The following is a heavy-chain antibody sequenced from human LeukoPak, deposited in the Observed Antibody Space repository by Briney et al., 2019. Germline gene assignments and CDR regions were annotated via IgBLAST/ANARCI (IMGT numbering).Heavy chain of an antibody. CDR2: IYISGST. V-gene: IGHV4-4*07. CDR1: GGSISSYY. Sequence: PSETLSLTCTVSGGSISSYYWSWIRQPAGKGLEWIGRIYISGSTNYNPSLKSRVTMSVDTSKNQFSLKLSSVTAADTAVYYCARENYDYVWGSYRPPYFDYWGQGTLVTVSS. J-gene: IGHJ4*02. D-gene: IGHD3-16*02. CDR3: ARENYDYVWGSYRPPYFDY.